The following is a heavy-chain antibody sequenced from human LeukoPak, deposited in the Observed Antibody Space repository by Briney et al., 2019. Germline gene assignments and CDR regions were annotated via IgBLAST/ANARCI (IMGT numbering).Heavy chain of an antibody. Sequence: ASVKVPCKASGGTFSSYAISWVRQAPGQGLEWMGGIIPIFGTANYAQKFQGRVTITADESTSTAYMELSSLRSEDTAVYYCARDLLNCSGGSCYSNWFDPWGQGTLVTVSS. CDR1: GGTFSSYA. D-gene: IGHD2-15*01. V-gene: IGHV1-69*13. J-gene: IGHJ5*02. CDR2: IIPIFGTA. CDR3: ARDLLNCSGGSCYSNWFDP.